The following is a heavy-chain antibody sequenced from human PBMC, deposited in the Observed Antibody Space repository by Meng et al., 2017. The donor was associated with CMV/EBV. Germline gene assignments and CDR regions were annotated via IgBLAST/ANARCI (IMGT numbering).Heavy chain of an antibody. Sequence: ASVKVSCKASGYTFTGYYMHWVRQAPGQGLEWMGWINPNSGGTNYAQKFQGRVTMTRDTSISTAYMELSRLRSDDTAVYYCAREPYSSGWWYYYGMDVWGQGTTVTVSS. D-gene: IGHD6-19*01. J-gene: IGHJ6*02. CDR1: GYTFTGYY. CDR3: AREPYSSGWWYYYGMDV. V-gene: IGHV1-2*02. CDR2: INPNSGGT.